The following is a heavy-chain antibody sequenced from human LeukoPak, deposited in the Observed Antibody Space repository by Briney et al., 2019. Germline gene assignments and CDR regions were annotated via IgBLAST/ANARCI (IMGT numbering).Heavy chain of an antibody. V-gene: IGHV4-59*01. D-gene: IGHD5-24*01. Sequence: SETLSLTCTVSGGSISSYYWSWIRQPPGKGLEWIGYIYYSGSTNYNPSLKSRVTISVDTSKNQFSLKLSSVTAADTAVYYCARLSRDGYNLWGQGTLVTVSS. CDR2: IYYSGST. J-gene: IGHJ4*02. CDR1: GGSISSYY. CDR3: ARLSRDGYNL.